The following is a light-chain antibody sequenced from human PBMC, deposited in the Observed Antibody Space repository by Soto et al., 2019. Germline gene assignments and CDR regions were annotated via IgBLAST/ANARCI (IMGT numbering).Light chain of an antibody. CDR3: QQYNNWPQIT. V-gene: IGKV3-15*01. J-gene: IGKJ5*01. Sequence: EILLTQSPGTLSLSPGEGATLSCRASQSVGRNYLAWYQQKPGQAPRLLIYGASTRATGIPARFSGSGSGTEFTLIISSLQSEDSAVYYCQQYNNWPQITFGQGTRLEIK. CDR1: QSVGRN. CDR2: GAS.